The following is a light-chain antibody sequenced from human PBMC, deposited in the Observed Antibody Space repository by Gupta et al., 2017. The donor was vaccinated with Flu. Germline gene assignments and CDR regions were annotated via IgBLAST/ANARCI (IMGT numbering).Light chain of an antibody. J-gene: IGLJ2*01. Sequence: SCELTHPPSVSVSPGQTASIPCSGDKLGDKYACWYQQKPGQSPVLVIYQDSKRPSGIPERFSGSNSGNTATLTISGTQAMDEADYYCQAWDSSTVVFGGGTKLTVL. CDR3: QAWDSSTVV. V-gene: IGLV3-1*01. CDR2: QDS. CDR1: KLGDKY.